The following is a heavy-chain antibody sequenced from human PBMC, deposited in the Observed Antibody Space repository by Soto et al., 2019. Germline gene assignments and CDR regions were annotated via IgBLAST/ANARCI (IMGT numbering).Heavy chain of an antibody. V-gene: IGHV1-69*13. CDR1: GGTFSSYA. D-gene: IGHD3-3*01. Sequence: GASVKVSCKASGGTFSSYAISWVRQAPGQGLEWMGGIIPIFGTANYAQKFQGRVTITADESTSTAYMELNSLRAEDTAVYYCARENIEISQANYDFWSGYLYYFDYWGLGALVTAPQ. CDR2: IIPIFGTA. J-gene: IGHJ4*02. CDR3: ARENIEISQANYDFWSGYLYYFDY.